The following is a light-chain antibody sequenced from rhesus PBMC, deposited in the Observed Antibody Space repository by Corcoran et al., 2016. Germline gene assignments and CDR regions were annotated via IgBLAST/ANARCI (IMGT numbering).Light chain of an antibody. CDR3: LQDYNIPVT. J-gene: IGKJ4*01. V-gene: IGKV1-94*01. CDR1: QGINKE. CDR2: DAP. Sequence: DIQMTQSPSSLSASVGDRVTVTCRASQGINKELSWYQQKQGKAPTILIYDAPTLQTGVSSRFSGNGSGTDFTHTISSLQPGDVASYYCLQDYNIPVTFGGGTKVEIK.